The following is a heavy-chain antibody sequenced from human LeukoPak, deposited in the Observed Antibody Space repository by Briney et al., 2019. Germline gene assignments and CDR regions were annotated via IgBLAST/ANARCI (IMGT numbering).Heavy chain of an antibody. CDR2: IIPIFGTA. CDR1: GGAFSSYA. J-gene: IGHJ4*02. D-gene: IGHD3-22*01. Sequence: SVKVSCEASGGAFSSYAISWVRQAPGQGLEWMGRIIPIFGTANYAQKFQGRVTITTDESTSTAYMELSSLRSEDTAVYYCARGPYDSSGYYYKPFDYWGQGTLVTVSS. CDR3: ARGPYDSSGYYYKPFDY. V-gene: IGHV1-69*05.